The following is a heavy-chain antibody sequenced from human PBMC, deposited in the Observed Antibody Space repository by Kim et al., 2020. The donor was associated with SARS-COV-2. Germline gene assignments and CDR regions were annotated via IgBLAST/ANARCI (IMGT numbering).Heavy chain of an antibody. CDR3: ARGGQAYYYYYMDV. J-gene: IGHJ6*03. V-gene: IGHV4-59*01. CDR1: GGSISSYY. Sequence: SETLSLTCTXSGGSISSYYWSWIRQPPGKGLEWIGYIYYSGSTNYNPSLKSRVTISVDTSKNQFSLKLSSVTAADTAVYYCARGGQAYYYYYMDVWGKGTTVTVSS. CDR2: IYYSGST.